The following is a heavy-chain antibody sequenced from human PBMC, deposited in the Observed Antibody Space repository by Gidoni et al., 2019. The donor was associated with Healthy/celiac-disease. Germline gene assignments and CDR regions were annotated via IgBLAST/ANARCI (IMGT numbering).Heavy chain of an antibody. Sequence: QLQLQESGPGLVKPSETLSLTCTVSGGSISSSSYYWGWIRQPPGKGLEWIGSIYYSGSTYYNPSLKSRVTISVDTSKNQFSLKLSSVTAADTAVYYCARTVGNWNDAYWGQGTLVTVSS. CDR2: IYYSGST. J-gene: IGHJ4*02. V-gene: IGHV4-39*01. CDR1: GGSISSSSYY. D-gene: IGHD1-1*01. CDR3: ARTVGNWNDAY.